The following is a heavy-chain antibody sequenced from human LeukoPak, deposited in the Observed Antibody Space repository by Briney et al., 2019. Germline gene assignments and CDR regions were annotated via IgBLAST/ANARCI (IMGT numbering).Heavy chain of an antibody. CDR1: GFTFITYA. J-gene: IGHJ4*02. Sequence: GGSLSPSCAASGFTFITYAMHGFAQPPAKGREWVAFISYDGSNKYYADSVKGRFTISRDNSKNTLYLQMNSLRAEDTAVYYCARSEASSGYYYVGPTTIDYWGQGTLVTVSS. D-gene: IGHD3-22*01. CDR2: ISYDGSNK. V-gene: IGHV3-30-3*01. CDR3: ARSEASSGYYYVGPTTIDY.